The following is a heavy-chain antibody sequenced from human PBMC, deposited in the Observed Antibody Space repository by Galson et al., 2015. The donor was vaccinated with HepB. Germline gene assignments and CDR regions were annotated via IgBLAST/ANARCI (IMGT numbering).Heavy chain of an antibody. V-gene: IGHV3-48*03. CDR1: GFTFSSYE. D-gene: IGHD2-15*01. J-gene: IGHJ4*02. CDR2: ISSSGSTI. Sequence: SLRLSCAASGFTFSSYEMNWVRQAPGKGLEWVSYISSSGSTIYYADSVKGRFTISRDNAKNSLYLQMNSLRAEDTAVYYCAREGRGCSGGSSYRKQKNFDYWGQGTLVTVSS. CDR3: AREGRGCSGGSSYRKQKNFDY.